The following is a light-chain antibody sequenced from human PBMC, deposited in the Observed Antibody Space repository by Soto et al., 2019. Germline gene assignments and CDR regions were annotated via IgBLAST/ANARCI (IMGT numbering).Light chain of an antibody. CDR1: QNISTW. J-gene: IGKJ1*01. CDR3: QQSDCYRT. CDR2: DVS. V-gene: IGKV1-5*01. Sequence: DIQMTQSPSPLSASVGDRVTITCRPSQNISTWLAWYQQKSGKAPKLLIYDVSILGSGVPSRFSGSGSGTEFSLTIRGLQPDDFATYYCQQSDCYRTFCQGTTVDVK.